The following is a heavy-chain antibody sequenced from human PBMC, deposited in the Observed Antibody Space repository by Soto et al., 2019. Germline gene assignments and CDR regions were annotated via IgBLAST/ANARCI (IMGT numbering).Heavy chain of an antibody. J-gene: IGHJ4*02. CDR2: ISGSGGST. CDR3: AKDTNPYYYGSGSYLDY. V-gene: IGHV3-23*01. CDR1: GFTFSSYA. D-gene: IGHD3-10*01. Sequence: SGGSLRLSCAASGFTFSSYAMSWVRQAPGKGLEWVSVISGSGGSTYYADSVKGRFTISRDNSKNTLYLQMNSLRAEDTAVYYCAKDTNPYYYGSGSYLDYWGQGTLVTVSS.